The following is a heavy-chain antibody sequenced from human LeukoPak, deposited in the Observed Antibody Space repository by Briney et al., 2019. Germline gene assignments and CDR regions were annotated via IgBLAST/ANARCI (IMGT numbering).Heavy chain of an antibody. J-gene: IGHJ3*02. V-gene: IGHV3-74*01. Sequence: GGSLRLSCAVSGFTFSSYWMHWVRQAPGKGLEWVSRINSDGSSTSYADSVKGRFTISRDNAKNTLYLQMNSLRAEDTAVYYCARRTYRNAFDIWGQGTMVTVSS. CDR2: INSDGSST. CDR3: ARRTYRNAFDI. CDR1: GFTFSSYW. D-gene: IGHD1-26*01.